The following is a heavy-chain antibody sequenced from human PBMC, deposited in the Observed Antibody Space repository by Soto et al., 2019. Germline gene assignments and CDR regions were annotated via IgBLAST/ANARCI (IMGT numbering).Heavy chain of an antibody. CDR3: ARDREGGYSYGSFQH. CDR1: GYTFTSYY. Sequence: GVSVKVCCKSSGYTFTSYYMHWARQAPGQGLEWMGIINPSGGSTSYAQKFQGRVTMTRDTSTSTVYMELSSLRSEDTAVYYCARDREGGYSYGSFQHWGQGTLVTVSS. J-gene: IGHJ1*01. V-gene: IGHV1-46*03. D-gene: IGHD5-18*01. CDR2: INPSGGST.